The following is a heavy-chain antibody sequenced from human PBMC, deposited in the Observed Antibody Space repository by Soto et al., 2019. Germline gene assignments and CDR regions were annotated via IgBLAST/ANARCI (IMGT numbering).Heavy chain of an antibody. J-gene: IGHJ3*02. CDR1: GYTFTGYY. CDR3: ARDIVVVPAAMGYAFDI. Sequence: QVQLVQSGAEVKKPGASVKVSCKASGYTFTGYYMNWVQQAPGQGLEWMGWINPNSGGTNYAQKFQGRVTMTRDTSISTAYMELSRLRSDDTAVYYCARDIVVVPAAMGYAFDIWGQGTMVTVSS. CDR2: INPNSGGT. D-gene: IGHD2-2*01. V-gene: IGHV1-2*02.